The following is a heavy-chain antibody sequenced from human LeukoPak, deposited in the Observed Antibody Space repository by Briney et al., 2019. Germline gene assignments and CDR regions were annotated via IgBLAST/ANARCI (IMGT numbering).Heavy chain of an antibody. V-gene: IGHV1-46*01. CDR1: GYTFTSYY. CDR2: INPSGGST. CDR3: AREASPQGFPY. Sequence: ASVKVSCKASGYTFTSYYMHWVRQAPGQGLEWMGLINPSGGSTSYAQKFQGRVIMIRPASTSTVYMELSSLRSEDTAVYYCAREASPQGFPYWGQGTLVTVSS. J-gene: IGHJ4*02.